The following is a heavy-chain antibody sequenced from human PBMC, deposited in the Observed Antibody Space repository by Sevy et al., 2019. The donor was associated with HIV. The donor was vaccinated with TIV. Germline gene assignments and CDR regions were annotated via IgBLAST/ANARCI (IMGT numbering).Heavy chain of an antibody. D-gene: IGHD4-17*01. CDR2: INSDSGVT. J-gene: IGHJ6*02. V-gene: IGHV1-2*02. Sequence: ASGNVSYKASGYIFTDYYIHWVRQAPGQGLEWMAWINSDSGVTNYAQRFQGEVTVTRDTSLNTAYLDLSRLKSNDTAIYFCARLTTKPTSDLYGMDVWGQGTTVTVSS. CDR3: ARLTTKPTSDLYGMDV. CDR1: GYIFTDYY.